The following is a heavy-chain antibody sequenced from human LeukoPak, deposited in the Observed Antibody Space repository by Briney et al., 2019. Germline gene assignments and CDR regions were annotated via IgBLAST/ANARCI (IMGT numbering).Heavy chain of an antibody. V-gene: IGHV4-34*01. J-gene: IGHJ6*02. CDR3: ARVPSKRGYSYGYSHYYYYGMDV. CDR1: GGSFSGYY. D-gene: IGHD5-18*01. CDR2: INHSGST. Sequence: SETLSLTCAVYGGSFSGYYWSWIRQPPGKGLEWIGEINHSGSTNYNPSHKSRVTISVDTSKNQFSLKLSSVTAADTAVYYCARVPSKRGYSYGYSHYYYYGMDVWGQGTTVTVSS.